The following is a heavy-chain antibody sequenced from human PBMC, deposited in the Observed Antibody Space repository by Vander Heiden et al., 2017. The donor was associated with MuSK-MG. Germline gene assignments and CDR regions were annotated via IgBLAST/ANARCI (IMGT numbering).Heavy chain of an antibody. Sequence: EVQLVESGGGLVKPGGSLRLSCAASGFTFTSHSLNCVRRAPGKGLEWVSSISSSSSYLYYADSVKGRFTISRDNAKNSLYLQMNSLRAEDTAVYYCARGTVAGRRFYYYYGMDVWGQGTTVTVSS. CDR1: GFTFTSHS. J-gene: IGHJ6*02. D-gene: IGHD6-19*01. CDR3: ARGTVAGRRFYYYYGMDV. CDR2: ISSSSSYL. V-gene: IGHV3-21*01.